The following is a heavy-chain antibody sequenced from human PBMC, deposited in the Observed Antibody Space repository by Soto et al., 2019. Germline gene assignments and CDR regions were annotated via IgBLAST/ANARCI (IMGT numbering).Heavy chain of an antibody. Sequence: GESLKISCKGSGYSFTSYWIGWVRQMPGKGLEWMGIIYPGDSDTRYSPSFQGQVTISADKSISTAYLQWSSLKASDTAMYYCAGRITIFGVVSDDAFDIWGQGTMVTVSS. D-gene: IGHD3-3*01. V-gene: IGHV5-51*01. J-gene: IGHJ3*02. CDR3: AGRITIFGVVSDDAFDI. CDR2: IYPGDSDT. CDR1: GYSFTSYW.